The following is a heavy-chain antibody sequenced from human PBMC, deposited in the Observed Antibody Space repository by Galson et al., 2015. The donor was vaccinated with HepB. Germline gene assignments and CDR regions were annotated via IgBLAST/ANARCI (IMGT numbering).Heavy chain of an antibody. Sequence: SLRLSCAASGFTFSPYAMHWVRQAPGKGLEWVGIISYDGSHQYYGDSVKGRFTISRVNSKNTLYLQMHSLRGTDTAVYYCARDSGWYFDLWGRGTLVTVSS. V-gene: IGHV3-30*03. CDR3: ARDSGWYFDL. CDR2: ISYDGSHQ. J-gene: IGHJ2*01. CDR1: GFTFSPYA. D-gene: IGHD3-10*01.